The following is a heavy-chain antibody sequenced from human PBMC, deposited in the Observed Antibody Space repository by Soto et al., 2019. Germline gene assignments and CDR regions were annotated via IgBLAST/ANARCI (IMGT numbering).Heavy chain of an antibody. D-gene: IGHD5-12*01. V-gene: IGHV1-2*02. J-gene: IGHJ4*02. CDR2: TNTNTGGT. Sequence: QVQLVQSGAEVKKPGASVKVSCKASGYTFTDYHIHWVRQAPGQGPEWLGWTNTNTGGTNYAQKFKGRVTVTRDTSTNTAYMDLYRLTSDDTAVYYCVRDRVPTAPEFDYWGQGTLITVSS. CDR1: GYTFTDYH. CDR3: VRDRVPTAPEFDY.